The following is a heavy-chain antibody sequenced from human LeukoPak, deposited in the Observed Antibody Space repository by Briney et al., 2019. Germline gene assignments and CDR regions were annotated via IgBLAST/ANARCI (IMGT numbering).Heavy chain of an antibody. J-gene: IGHJ4*02. V-gene: IGHV3-48*03. CDR1: GFTFSSYE. Sequence: GGSLRLSCAASGFTFSSYEMNWVRRAPGKGLEWVSYISSSGSTIYYADSVKGRFTISRDNAKNSLYLQMHSLRAEDTAVYYCARRGSYNDYWGQGTLVTVSS. CDR2: ISSSGSTI. D-gene: IGHD3-16*01. CDR3: ARRGSYNDY.